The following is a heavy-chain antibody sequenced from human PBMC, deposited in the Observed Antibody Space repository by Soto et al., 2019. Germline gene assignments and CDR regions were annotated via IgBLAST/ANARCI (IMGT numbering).Heavy chain of an antibody. J-gene: IGHJ4*02. Sequence: EVQLVESGGGSVQPGRSLRLSCVASGFTFESYAMHWVRQVPGKGLEWVSGISWNSGSIGYEDSVKGRFTISRDNAQKSLYLEMNSLRVEDTAFYYCVKDIQEQWRVSPFESWGQGALVTVSS. CDR2: ISWNSGSI. CDR1: GFTFESYA. CDR3: VKDIQEQWRVSPFES. D-gene: IGHD6-19*01. V-gene: IGHV3-9*01.